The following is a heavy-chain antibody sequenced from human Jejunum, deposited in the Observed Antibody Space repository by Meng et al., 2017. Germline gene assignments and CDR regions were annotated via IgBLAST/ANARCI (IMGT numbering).Heavy chain of an antibody. V-gene: IGHV1-18*01. J-gene: IGHJ4*02. CDR1: GYTFTSFA. Sequence: QVHLVQSGAEVKKPGASVKVSCKASGYTFTSFAITWVRQAPGQGLEWMGWINGDNGDTNNQQNFQGRLIMTTDTSTSTAYMELRSLRSDDTAVYYCARTLPHSSGDKRGLDYWGQGTLVTVSS. CDR2: INGDNGDT. D-gene: IGHD1-26*01. CDR3: ARTLPHSSGDKRGLDY.